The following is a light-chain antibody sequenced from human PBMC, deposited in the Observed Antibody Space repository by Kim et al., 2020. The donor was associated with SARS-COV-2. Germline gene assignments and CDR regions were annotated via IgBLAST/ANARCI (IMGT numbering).Light chain of an antibody. CDR1: QSVGSSY. V-gene: IGKV3-20*01. J-gene: IGKJ2*01. CDR2: GAS. Sequence: EIVLTQSPGTLSSSPGEGATLSCRASQSVGSSYLAWYQQKPGQSPRLLIYGASSRATGIPDRFSGSGSGTDFTLTISRLEPEDFALYYCQQYGTSPRTFGQGTKLEI. CDR3: QQYGTSPRT.